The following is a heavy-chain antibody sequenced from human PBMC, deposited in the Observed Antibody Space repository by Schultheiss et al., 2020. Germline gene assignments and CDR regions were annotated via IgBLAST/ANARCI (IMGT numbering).Heavy chain of an antibody. V-gene: IGHV3-9*01. CDR3: AKIIDVVPAAWASGMDV. J-gene: IGHJ6*02. Sequence: GGSLRLSCAASGFTFDDYAMHWVRQAPGKGLEWVSGISWNSGTIGYADSVKGRFTISRDNDKNSLYLQMNSLRAEDTALYYCAKIIDVVPAAWASGMDVWGQGTTVTVSS. CDR2: ISWNSGTI. CDR1: GFTFDDYA. D-gene: IGHD2-2*01.